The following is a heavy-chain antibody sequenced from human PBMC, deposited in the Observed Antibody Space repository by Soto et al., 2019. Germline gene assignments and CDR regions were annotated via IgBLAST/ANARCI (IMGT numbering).Heavy chain of an antibody. CDR3: TTGGYCSGDNGHPRRLYDLYGMDV. J-gene: IGHJ6*02. CDR1: GFTFSNAW. V-gene: IGHV3-15*01. CDR2: IKSKTDGGTT. D-gene: IGHD2-15*01. Sequence: GGSLRLSCAASGFTFSNAWMSWVRQAPGKGLEWVGRIKSKTDGGTTDYAAPVKGRFTISRDDSKNTMYLQKNSQKTEDPAMYYYTTGGYCSGDNGHPRRLYDLYGMDVWGQGTTVTVSS.